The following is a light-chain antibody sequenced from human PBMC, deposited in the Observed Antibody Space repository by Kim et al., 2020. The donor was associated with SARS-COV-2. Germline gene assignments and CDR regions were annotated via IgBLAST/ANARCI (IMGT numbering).Light chain of an antibody. V-gene: IGKV3-20*01. J-gene: IGKJ4*01. CDR1: QSVSSNY. CDR3: QQYGSSPLT. Sequence: EIVLTQSPGTLSLSPGKRATLSCRASQSVSSNYLAWYQQKPGQPPRLLIYDTSTRATGIPDRFSGSGSGTDYTLTISRLEPEDFVVYYCQQYGSSPLTFGGGTKVEIK. CDR2: DTS.